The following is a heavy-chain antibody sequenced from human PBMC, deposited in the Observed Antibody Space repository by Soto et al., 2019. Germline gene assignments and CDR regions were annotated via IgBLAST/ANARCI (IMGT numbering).Heavy chain of an antibody. CDR2: IYYSGRS. D-gene: IGHD4-17*01. J-gene: IGHJ4*02. CDR1: GGSITSSSYY. CDR3: ARQRTTVVTQAYFDH. Sequence: SETLSLTCTVSGGSITSSSYYWGWIRQPPGKGLEWIGGIYYSGRSYYNPSLKSRVTMSVDTSKNQFSLTLNSVTAADAAVYYCARQRTTVVTQAYFDHWGQGTLVTAPQ. V-gene: IGHV4-39*01.